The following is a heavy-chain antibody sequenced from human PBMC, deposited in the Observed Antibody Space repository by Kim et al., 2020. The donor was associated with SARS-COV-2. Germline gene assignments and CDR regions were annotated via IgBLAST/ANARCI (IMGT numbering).Heavy chain of an antibody. CDR1: GFTFSSYS. J-gene: IGHJ3*02. CDR2: ISSSSSYI. D-gene: IGHD3-9*01. V-gene: IGHV3-21*01. CDR3: ATATPNFDWLLLRNDAFDI. Sequence: GGSLRLSCAASGFTFSSYSMNWVRQAPGKGLEWVSSISSSSSYIYYADSVKGRFTISRDNAKNSLYLQMNSLRAEDTAVYYCATATPNFDWLLLRNDAFDIWGQGTMVTVSS.